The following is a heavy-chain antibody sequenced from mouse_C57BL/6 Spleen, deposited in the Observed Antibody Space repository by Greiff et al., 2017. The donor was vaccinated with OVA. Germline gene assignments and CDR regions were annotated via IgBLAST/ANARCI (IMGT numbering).Heavy chain of an antibody. V-gene: IGHV1-54*01. CDR1: GYAFTNYL. D-gene: IGHD2-2*01. J-gene: IGHJ2*01. CDR2: INPGSGGT. CDR3: ARLGYYGYDRNY. Sequence: QVQLKQSGAELVRPGTSVKVSCKASGYAFTNYLIEWVKQRPGQGLEWIGVINPGSGGTNYNEKFKGKATLTADKSSSTAYMQLSSLTSEDSAVYFCARLGYYGYDRNYWGQGTTLTVSS.